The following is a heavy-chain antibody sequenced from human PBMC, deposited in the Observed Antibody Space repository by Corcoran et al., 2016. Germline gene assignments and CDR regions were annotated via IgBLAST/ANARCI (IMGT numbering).Heavy chain of an antibody. J-gene: IGHJ5*02. CDR1: GFTFSTYW. Sequence: EVQLVESGGGLVQPGGSLRLSWAASGFTFSTYWMHWVRQAPGKGLVWVSRIKGEGRTPMYADSVKGRFTISRDNAKNTLYLQMNSLRVEDTAVYYCARETITSGNWFDPWGQGTLVTVSS. V-gene: IGHV3-74*03. CDR2: IKGEGRTP. D-gene: IGHD6-13*01. CDR3: ARETITSGNWFDP.